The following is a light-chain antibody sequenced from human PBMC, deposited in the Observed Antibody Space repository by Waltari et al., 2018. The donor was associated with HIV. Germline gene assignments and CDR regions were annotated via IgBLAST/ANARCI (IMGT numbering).Light chain of an antibody. CDR3: AAWDDSLSGVL. Sequence: QSVLPQLSSASGAPGQRVTMSCSGSSSNIGGNYVNSYQHPPGSAPKLLIPRNNNRPSGVPDRFSGSKSGTAATLAISGLRSEDEAEYYCAAWDDSLSGVLFGGGTKLTVL. V-gene: IGLV1-47*01. CDR1: SSNIGGNY. J-gene: IGLJ3*02. CDR2: RNN.